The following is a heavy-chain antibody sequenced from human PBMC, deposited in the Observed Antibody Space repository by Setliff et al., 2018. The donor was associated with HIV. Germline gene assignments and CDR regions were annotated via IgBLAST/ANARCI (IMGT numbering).Heavy chain of an antibody. CDR2: INHSGSV. J-gene: IGHJ5*01. Sequence: KPSETLSLTCAVYGRAFTGYFWTWIRHFPGKGLEWIGEINHSGSVNYNPSLKSRVNISVDMSKNQVSLKVTSVNVADTATYFCAAKPMIRGKPFDSWGQGTLVTV. CDR3: AAKPMIRGKPFDS. CDR1: GRAFTGYF. D-gene: IGHD3-10*01. V-gene: IGHV4-34*01.